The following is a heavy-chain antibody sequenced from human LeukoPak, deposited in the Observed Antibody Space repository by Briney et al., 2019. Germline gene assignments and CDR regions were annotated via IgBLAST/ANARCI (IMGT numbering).Heavy chain of an antibody. J-gene: IGHJ6*04. Sequence: ASVKVSCKASGYTFTSSDINWVRQATGQGLEWMGWMNPNNGNTGYAQKFQGRVTISRDISISTFYMELSSLSPEDPPVYYCARKYEGMAAAGGAMDFWGKGTTVTVS. CDR1: GYTFTSSD. V-gene: IGHV1-8*03. CDR3: ARKYEGMAAAGGAMDF. CDR2: MNPNNGNT. D-gene: IGHD6-13*01.